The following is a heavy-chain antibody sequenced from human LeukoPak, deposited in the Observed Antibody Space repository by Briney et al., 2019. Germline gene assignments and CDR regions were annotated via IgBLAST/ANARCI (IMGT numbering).Heavy chain of an antibody. D-gene: IGHD6-19*01. V-gene: IGHV4-34*01. J-gene: IGHJ5*02. CDR3: ATRAGSSGWPVLNWFDP. Sequence: SETLSLTCAVYGGSFSGYYWSWIRQPPGKGLEWIGEINHSGSTNYNPSLKSRVTISVDTSKNQFSPKLSSVTAADTAVYYCATRAGSSGWPVLNWFDPWGQGTLVTVSS. CDR1: GGSFSGYY. CDR2: INHSGST.